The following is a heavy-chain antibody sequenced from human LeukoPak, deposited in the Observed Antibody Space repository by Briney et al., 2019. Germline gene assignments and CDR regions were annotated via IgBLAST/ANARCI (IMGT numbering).Heavy chain of an antibody. CDR1: GFTVSSNY. J-gene: IGHJ4*02. Sequence: GGSLRLSCAASGFTVSSNYMSWVRQAPGRGLEWVSVIYSGGSTYYADSVKGRFTISRDNSKNTLYLQMNSLRAEDTAVYYCAGGIAAAATYDYWGQGTLVTVSS. V-gene: IGHV3-53*01. CDR3: AGGIAAAATYDY. CDR2: IYSGGST. D-gene: IGHD6-13*01.